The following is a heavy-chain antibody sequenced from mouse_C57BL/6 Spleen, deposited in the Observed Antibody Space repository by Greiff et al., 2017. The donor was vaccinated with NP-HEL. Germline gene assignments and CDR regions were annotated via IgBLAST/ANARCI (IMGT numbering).Heavy chain of an antibody. CDR1: GYAFTNYL. D-gene: IGHD1-1*01. CDR2: INPGSGGT. V-gene: IGHV1-54*01. CDR3: ALHYYGSSYGYFDV. Sequence: VQLQQSGAELVRPGTSVKVSCKASGYAFTNYLIEWVKQRPGQGLEWIGVINPGSGGTNYNEKFKGKATLTADKSSSTAYMQLSSLTSEDSAVYFCALHYYGSSYGYFDVGGTGTTVTVSS. J-gene: IGHJ1*03.